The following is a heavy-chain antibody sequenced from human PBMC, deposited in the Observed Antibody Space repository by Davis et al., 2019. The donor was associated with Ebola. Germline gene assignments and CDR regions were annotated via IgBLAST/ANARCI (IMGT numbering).Heavy chain of an antibody. J-gene: IGHJ4*02. V-gene: IGHV3-23*01. CDR3: ARDTAKYYDSSLNY. D-gene: IGHD3-22*01. CDR2: ISGSGGST. CDR1: GFTFSSYA. Sequence: GESLKISCAASGFTFSSYAMSWVRQAPGKGLEWVSAISGSGGSTYYADSVKGRFTISRDNSKNTLYLQMNSLRAEDTAVYYCARDTAKYYDSSLNYWGQGTLVTVSS.